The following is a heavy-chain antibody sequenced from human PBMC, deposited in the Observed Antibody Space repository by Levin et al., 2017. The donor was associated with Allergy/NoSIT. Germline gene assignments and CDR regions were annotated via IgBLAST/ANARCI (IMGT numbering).Heavy chain of an antibody. CDR3: ARGAGWLPDY. D-gene: IGHD6-19*01. Sequence: SGGSLRLSCAASGFTFSSHWMNWVRQTPGKGLEWVANIKQDGSEKYYVGSVKGRFTISRDNAKDSLYLQMNGLRAEDTAVYYCARGAGWLPDYWGQGTLVTVSA. CDR2: IKQDGSEK. CDR1: GFTFSSHW. J-gene: IGHJ4*02. V-gene: IGHV3-7*03.